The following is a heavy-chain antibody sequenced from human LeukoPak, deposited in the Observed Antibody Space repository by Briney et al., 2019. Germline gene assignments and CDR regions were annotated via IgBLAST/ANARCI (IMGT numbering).Heavy chain of an antibody. CDR2: INHSGST. J-gene: IGHJ4*02. Sequence: SETLSLTCAVYGGSFSGYYWSWIRQPPGKGLEWIGEINHSGSTNYNPSLKSRVTISVDTLKNQFSLKLSSVTAADTAVYYCARGRYSYGYWGQGTLVTVSS. CDR3: ARGRYSYGY. CDR1: GGSFSGYY. V-gene: IGHV4-34*01. D-gene: IGHD5-18*01.